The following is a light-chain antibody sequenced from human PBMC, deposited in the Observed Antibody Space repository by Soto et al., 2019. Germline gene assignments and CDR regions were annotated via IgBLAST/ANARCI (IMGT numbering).Light chain of an antibody. Sequence: LLTQSPGPLSLSPGESATLSCRASQSVATYYLGWFQQKSGQAPRLLIYGESSRATGIPERLSGSGSGTHFNLTISRLEPEDFAVYYRQNYGSSPWTFGQGTKVDIK. J-gene: IGKJ1*01. CDR1: QSVATYY. CDR2: GES. V-gene: IGKV3-20*01. CDR3: QNYGSSPWT.